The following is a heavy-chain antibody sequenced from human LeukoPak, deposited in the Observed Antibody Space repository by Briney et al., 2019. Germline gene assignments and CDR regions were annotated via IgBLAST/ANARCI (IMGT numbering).Heavy chain of an antibody. Sequence: PGRSLRLSCTASGFTFGSYGMHWVRQAPGKGLEWVALIWYDGSKKYYVDSVKGRSTISRDNSKNTLYLQMNNLRAEDTAVYHCAGHYGDYGLGAFDIWGQGTMVTVSS. D-gene: IGHD4-17*01. V-gene: IGHV3-33*01. CDR3: AGHYGDYGLGAFDI. CDR2: IWYDGSKK. CDR1: GFTFGSYG. J-gene: IGHJ3*02.